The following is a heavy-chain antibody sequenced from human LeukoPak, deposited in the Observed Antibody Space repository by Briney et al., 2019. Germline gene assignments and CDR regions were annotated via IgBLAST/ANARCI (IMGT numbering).Heavy chain of an antibody. D-gene: IGHD3-10*01. CDR3: ARDMVRGVLNWFDP. Sequence: GGSLRLSCAASGFTFSSYGMHWVRQAPGKGLEWVAFIRYDGSNKYYADSVKGRFTISRDNAKNSLYLQMNSLRAEDTAVYYCARDMVRGVLNWFDPWGQGTLVTVSS. CDR2: IRYDGSNK. V-gene: IGHV3-30*02. CDR1: GFTFSSYG. J-gene: IGHJ5*02.